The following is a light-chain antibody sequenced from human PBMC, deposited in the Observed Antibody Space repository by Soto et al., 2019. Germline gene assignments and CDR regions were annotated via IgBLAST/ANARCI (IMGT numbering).Light chain of an antibody. CDR2: GAS. Sequence: EMVVAQAPGTLSLSPGERATLSCRASQSFSSNFLAWYQQKPGQAPRLLIYGASFRATGIPDRFSGSGSGTDFTLIISRLEPEDFAVYYCQQYGTSPYTFGQGTK. CDR1: QSFSSNF. J-gene: IGKJ2*01. V-gene: IGKV3-20*01. CDR3: QQYGTSPYT.